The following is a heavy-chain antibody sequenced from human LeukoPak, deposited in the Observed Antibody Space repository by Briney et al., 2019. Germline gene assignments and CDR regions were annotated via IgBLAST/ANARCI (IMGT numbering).Heavy chain of an antibody. Sequence: GSLRLSCTASGFTFTSYDINWVRQAPGQGLEWMGWMNPNSGNTSYEQKLQGRVTITRNTSISTAYMELSSLRAEDTAVYYCARGQRAGRCYQYLDVWGKGTTVTVSS. V-gene: IGHV1-8*03. CDR3: ARGQRAGRCYQYLDV. J-gene: IGHJ6*03. CDR1: GFTFTSYD. CDR2: MNPNSGNT. D-gene: IGHD3-10*01.